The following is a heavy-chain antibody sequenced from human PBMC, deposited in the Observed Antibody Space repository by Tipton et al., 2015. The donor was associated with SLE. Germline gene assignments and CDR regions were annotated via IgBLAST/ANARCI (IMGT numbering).Heavy chain of an antibody. V-gene: IGHV4-38-2*02. CDR2: TYQRTST. CDR3: TRGGIFL. CDR1: GYSISSSYY. Sequence: GLVKPSETLSLTCTVSGYSISSSYYWNWIRQAPGKGLEWIASTYQRTSTYYNPSLKSRATISMDTSKNQFSLRLSSVTAADTAVYYCTRGGIFLWGQGKLVTVSS. D-gene: IGHD2-21*01. J-gene: IGHJ4*02.